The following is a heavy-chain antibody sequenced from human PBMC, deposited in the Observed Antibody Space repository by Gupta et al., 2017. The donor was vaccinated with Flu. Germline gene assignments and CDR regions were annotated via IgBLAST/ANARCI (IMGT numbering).Heavy chain of an antibody. V-gene: IGHV1-2*02. CDR2: IYPNTGGT. CDR3: ASISGSYRNDY. D-gene: IGHD1-26*01. J-gene: IGHJ4*02. Sequence: HWGRQAPGQGLEWMGWIYPNTGGTNYAQKCQGRVTMTRDTSITTVYMELSRLRSDDTAVYYCASISGSYRNDYWGQGTLVTVSS.